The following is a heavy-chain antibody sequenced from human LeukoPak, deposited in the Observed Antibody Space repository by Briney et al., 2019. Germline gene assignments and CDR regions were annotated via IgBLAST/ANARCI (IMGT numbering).Heavy chain of an antibody. J-gene: IGHJ4*02. CDR1: GFTFSNYG. Sequence: GGSLRLSCAASGFTFSNYGMDWVRQAPGKGMEWVAFIRNDGSIKYYADSVKGRFTISRDNSKNTLYLQMNSLRAEDTAVYYCAKKGQADDGGKPDWGQGTLVTVSS. V-gene: IGHV3-30*02. CDR2: IRNDGSIK. CDR3: AKKGQADDGGKPD.